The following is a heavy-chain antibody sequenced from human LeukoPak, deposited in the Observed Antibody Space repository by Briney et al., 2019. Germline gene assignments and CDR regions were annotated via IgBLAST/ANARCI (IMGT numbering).Heavy chain of an antibody. Sequence: GGSLRLSCAASGFTFSSYEMNWVRQAPGKGLEWVSYISSSGSTIYYADSVKGRFTISRDNAKNSLYLQMNSLRAEDTAVYYCARDEYSSSPWGEDFDYWGQGTLVTVSS. CDR2: ISSSGSTI. CDR3: ARDEYSSSPWGEDFDY. J-gene: IGHJ4*02. V-gene: IGHV3-48*03. D-gene: IGHD6-6*01. CDR1: GFTFSSYE.